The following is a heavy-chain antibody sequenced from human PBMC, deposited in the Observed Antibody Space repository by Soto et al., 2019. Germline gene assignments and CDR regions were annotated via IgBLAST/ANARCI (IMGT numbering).Heavy chain of an antibody. J-gene: IGHJ6*02. CDR1: GFTFSDYY. V-gene: IGHV3-11*05. D-gene: IGHD3-10*01. Sequence: QVQLVESGGGLVKPGGSLRLSCAASGFTFSDYYMSWIRQAPGKGLEGVSYISSSSSYTNYADSVKGRFTISRDNAKNSLYLQMNSLRAEDTAVYYCARGVYYGSDQYYYYGMDVWGQGTTVTVSS. CDR2: ISSSSSYT. CDR3: ARGVYYGSDQYYYYGMDV.